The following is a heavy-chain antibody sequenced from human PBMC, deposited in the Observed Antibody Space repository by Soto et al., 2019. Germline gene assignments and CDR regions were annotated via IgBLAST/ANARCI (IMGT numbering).Heavy chain of an antibody. CDR1: GGTFSSYA. J-gene: IGHJ1*01. V-gene: IGHV1-69*12. CDR3: ARDGFSSIASTRAGEYFQH. Sequence: QVQLVQSGAEVKKPGSSVKVSCKAGGTFSSYAISWVRQAPGQGLEWMGGIIPIFGTANYAQKFQGRVTITADESTSPAYMELSSLRSEDTAVYYCARDGFSSIASTRAGEYFQHWGQGTLVTVSS. CDR2: IIPIFGTA. D-gene: IGHD6-6*01.